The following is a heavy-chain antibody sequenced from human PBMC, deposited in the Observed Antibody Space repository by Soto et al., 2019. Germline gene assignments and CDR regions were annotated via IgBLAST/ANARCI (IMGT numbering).Heavy chain of an antibody. Sequence: GWSLRLSCEASVFTFSSYWMNWVRQAPGKGLEWVANIKQDGSVAYYVDSVKGRFTISRDNAKNSLYLQMNSLRAEDTALYSCARDRDNYYDTSGPFDHCDQGTLVTVSS. J-gene: IGHJ4*02. D-gene: IGHD3-22*01. CDR1: VFTFSSYW. CDR3: ARDRDNYYDTSGPFDH. CDR2: IKQDGSVA. V-gene: IGHV3-7*01.